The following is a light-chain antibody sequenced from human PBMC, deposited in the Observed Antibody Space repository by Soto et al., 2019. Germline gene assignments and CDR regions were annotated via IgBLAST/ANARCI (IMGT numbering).Light chain of an antibody. CDR2: SAF. CDR1: QSVSSNY. V-gene: IGKV3-20*01. CDR3: QDQGSPPWT. J-gene: IGKJ1*01. Sequence: EIVLTQSPGTLSLSPGERGTLSCRASQSVSSNYLAWYQQKPGQAPRRLIYSAFIRATGIPYRFTGSGSGTDFTLTISRLEPDDFAVDYCQDQGSPPWTFGQRTKVEI.